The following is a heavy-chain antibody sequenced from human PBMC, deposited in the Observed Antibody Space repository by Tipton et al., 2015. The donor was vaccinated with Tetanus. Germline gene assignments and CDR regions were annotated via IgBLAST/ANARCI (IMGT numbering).Heavy chain of an antibody. D-gene: IGHD5-24*01. V-gene: IGHV4-61*05. CDR1: GASITSSNYF. Sequence: TLSLTCTVSGASITSSNYFWGWIRQPPGKGLEWIGHISNGNTDYSTSLKSRVTLSVDLSKNQFSLQLRAVTAADTAVYYCARGITDGYNRRLDYWGQGLRVAVS. J-gene: IGHJ4*02. CDR3: ARGITDGYNRRLDY. CDR2: ISNGNT.